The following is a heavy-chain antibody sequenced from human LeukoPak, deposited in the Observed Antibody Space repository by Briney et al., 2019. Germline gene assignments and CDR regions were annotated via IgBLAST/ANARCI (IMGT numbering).Heavy chain of an antibody. CDR3: ARGGHRRCYYTSGSAFDP. V-gene: IGHV1-18*01. Sequence: GASVKVSCKASGYTFTNYGISWVRQAPGQGLEWMGWISAYNGNTHYAQNLQGRVTMTTDTSTSTAYMELKSLRSDDTAVYYCARGGHRRCYYTSGSAFDPWGQGTLVTVSS. J-gene: IGHJ5*02. D-gene: IGHD3-10*01. CDR2: ISAYNGNT. CDR1: GYTFTNYG.